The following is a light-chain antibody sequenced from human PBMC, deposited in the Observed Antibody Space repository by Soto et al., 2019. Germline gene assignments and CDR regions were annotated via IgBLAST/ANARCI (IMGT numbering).Light chain of an antibody. CDR3: SSFTSTSTLVV. Sequence: QSVLPQPASVSGSDGQSITISCTGSSSDVGDYDFVSWYQQHPCKAPKLIMYEVSDRPSGVSNRFSGSKSGNTASLTISGLQAEDDAHYYCSSFTSTSTLVVFGGGTKLTVL. CDR1: SSDVGDYDF. J-gene: IGLJ2*01. V-gene: IGLV2-14*01. CDR2: EVS.